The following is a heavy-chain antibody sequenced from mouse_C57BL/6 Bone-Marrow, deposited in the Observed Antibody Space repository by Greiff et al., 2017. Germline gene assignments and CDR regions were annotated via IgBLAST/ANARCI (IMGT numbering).Heavy chain of an antibody. CDR1: GYTFTSYW. Sequence: VQLQQPGAELVKPGASVKLSCKASGYTFTSYWMQWVKQRPGQGLEWIGEIDPSDSYTNYNQKFKGKATLTVDTSSSTAYMQLSSLTSEDSAVYYCARDLTGTLDYWGQGTTLTVSS. CDR2: IDPSDSYT. CDR3: ARDLTGTLDY. J-gene: IGHJ2*01. D-gene: IGHD4-1*01. V-gene: IGHV1-50*01.